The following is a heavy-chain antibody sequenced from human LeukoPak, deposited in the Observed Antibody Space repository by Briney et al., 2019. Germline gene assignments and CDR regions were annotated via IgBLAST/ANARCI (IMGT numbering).Heavy chain of an antibody. V-gene: IGHV3-30*18. CDR1: GFTFSSYG. Sequence: GGALRLSCAASGFTFSSYGMHWVRQAPGKGGEGVAGISYDGSKKYYEDSVKGRCTISRDNSKNTLYLQMNSLRAPDTAVHYCAKDLHNPTDYGDYKASYSAMDAWGQGPTAPLS. CDR2: ISYDGSKK. D-gene: IGHD4-17*01. J-gene: IGHJ6*02. CDR3: AKDLHNPTDYGDYKASYSAMDA.